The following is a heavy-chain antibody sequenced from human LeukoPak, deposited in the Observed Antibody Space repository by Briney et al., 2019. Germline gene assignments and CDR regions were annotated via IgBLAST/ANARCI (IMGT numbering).Heavy chain of an antibody. J-gene: IGHJ4*02. CDR2: IYYSGST. CDR3: ARHASVSGNWPRPLDY. CDR1: GGSISSSSYY. D-gene: IGHD6-19*01. Sequence: PSETLSLTRTVSGGSISSSSYYWGRIRQPPGKGLEWIGNIYYSGSTYYNPSLKSRVTISVDTSKNQFSLKLTSVTAADTAVYYCARHASVSGNWPRPLDYWGQGSLVTVSS. V-gene: IGHV4-39*01.